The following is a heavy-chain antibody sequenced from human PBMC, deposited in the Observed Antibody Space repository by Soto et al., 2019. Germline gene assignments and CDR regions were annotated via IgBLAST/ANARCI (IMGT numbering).Heavy chain of an antibody. CDR2: IWYDGSNK. CDR1: GFTFSSYG. D-gene: IGHD3-16*01. J-gene: IGHJ4*02. Sequence: GGSLRLSCAASGFTFSSYGMHWVRQAPGKGLEWVAVIWYDGSNKYYADSVKGRFTISRDNSKNTLYLQMNSLRAEDTAVYYCARGFRKKYYGAGSSYFDYWGQGTLVTVPS. CDR3: ARGFRKKYYGAGSSYFDY. V-gene: IGHV3-33*01.